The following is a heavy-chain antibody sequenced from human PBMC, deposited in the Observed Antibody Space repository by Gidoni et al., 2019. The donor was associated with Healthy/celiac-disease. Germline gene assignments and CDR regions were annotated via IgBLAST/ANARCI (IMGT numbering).Heavy chain of an antibody. J-gene: IGHJ6*03. D-gene: IGHD3-22*01. V-gene: IGHV3-53*02. CDR1: GFTVSSNY. CDR2: IYSGGST. CDR3: ARDYYDSSGYYYDYYYYMDV. Sequence: EVQLVETGGGLIQPGGSLRLSCAASGFTVSSNYMRWVRQAPGKGLEWVSVIYSGGSTYYADSVKGRFTISRDNSKNTLYLQMNSLRAEDTAVYYCARDYYDSSGYYYDYYYYMDVWGKGTTVTVSS.